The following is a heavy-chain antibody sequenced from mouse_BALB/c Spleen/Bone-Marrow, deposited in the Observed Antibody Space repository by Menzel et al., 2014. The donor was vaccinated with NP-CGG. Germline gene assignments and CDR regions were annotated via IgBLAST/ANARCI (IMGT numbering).Heavy chain of an antibody. J-gene: IGHJ4*01. V-gene: IGHV1-52*01. Sequence: QVQLQQSGAELVRPGASVKLSCKASGYTFTSYWMNWVKQGPEQGLEWIGRIDPYDSETHYNQKFKDKAILTVDKSSSTAYMQLSSLTSEDSAVYYCARRRGTMITTRDAMDYWGQGTSVTVSS. CDR1: GYTFTSYW. CDR3: ARRRGTMITTRDAMDY. CDR2: IDPYDSET. D-gene: IGHD2-4*01.